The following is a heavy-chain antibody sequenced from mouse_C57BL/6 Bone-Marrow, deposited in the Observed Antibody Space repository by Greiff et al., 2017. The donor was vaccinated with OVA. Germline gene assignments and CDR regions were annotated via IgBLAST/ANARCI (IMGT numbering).Heavy chain of an antibody. CDR2: IYPGSGST. CDR1: GYTFTSYW. CDR3: ARWTTVAFDV. J-gene: IGHJ1*03. D-gene: IGHD1-1*01. Sequence: QVQLKQPGAELVKPGASVKMSCKASGYTFTSYWITWVKQRPGQGLEWIGDIYPGSGSTNYNEKFKSKATLTVDTSSSTAYMQLSSLTSEDSAVYYCARWTTVAFDVWGTGTTVTVSS. V-gene: IGHV1-55*01.